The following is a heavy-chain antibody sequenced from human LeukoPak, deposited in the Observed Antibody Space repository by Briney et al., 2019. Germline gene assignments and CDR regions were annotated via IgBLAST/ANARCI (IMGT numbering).Heavy chain of an antibody. D-gene: IGHD2-15*01. V-gene: IGHV1-2*02. CDR2: INPNSGGT. J-gene: IGHJ3*02. CDR1: GYTFTGYY. CDR3: AREVVPPDAFDI. Sequence: ASVKVSCKASGYTFTGYYMHWVRQAPGQGLEWMGWINPNSGGTNYAQKFQGRVTMTRDTSISTAYMELSSLRSEDTAVYYCAREVVPPDAFDIWGQGTMVTVSS.